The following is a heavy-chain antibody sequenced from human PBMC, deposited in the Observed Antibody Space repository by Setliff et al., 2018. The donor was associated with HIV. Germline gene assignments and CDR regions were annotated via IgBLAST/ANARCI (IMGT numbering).Heavy chain of an antibody. CDR3: ARNKRSGYSPGAFDT. J-gene: IGHJ3*02. Sequence: GESLKISCKGSGYSFTSYWIGWVRQMPGKGLEWMGIIYPGDSDTRYSPSFQGQVTISADKSISTAYLQWSSLKASDTAMYYCARNKRSGYSPGAFDTWGQGTMVTVSS. CDR2: IYPGDSDT. V-gene: IGHV5-51*01. CDR1: GYSFTSYW. D-gene: IGHD3-22*01.